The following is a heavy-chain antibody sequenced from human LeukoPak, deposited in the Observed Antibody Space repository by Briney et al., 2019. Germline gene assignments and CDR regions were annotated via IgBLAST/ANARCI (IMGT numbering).Heavy chain of an antibody. CDR1: GGTFSSYI. D-gene: IGHD6-6*01. Sequence: SVKVSCKASGGTFSSYIISWVRQAPGQGLEWMGRIIPILGIANYAQKFQGRVTITADKSTSTAYMELSSLRSEDTAVYYCARGVEYSSSSLGYWGQGTLVTVSS. V-gene: IGHV1-69*02. J-gene: IGHJ4*02. CDR3: ARGVEYSSSSLGY. CDR2: IIPILGIA.